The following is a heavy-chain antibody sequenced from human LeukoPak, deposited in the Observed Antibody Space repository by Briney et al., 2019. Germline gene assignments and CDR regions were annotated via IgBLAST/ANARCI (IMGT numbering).Heavy chain of an antibody. V-gene: IGHV4-34*01. D-gene: IGHD2-8*01. CDR3: ARLRYCTNGVCP. CDR1: GGSFSGYY. CDR2: VNHGGST. J-gene: IGHJ5*02. Sequence: KSSETLSLTCAVYGGSFSGYYWSWIRQPPGKGLEWIGEVNHGGSTNYNPSLKSRVTISVDTSKIQFSLKLSSVTAADTAVYYCARLRYCTNGVCPWGQGTLVTVSS.